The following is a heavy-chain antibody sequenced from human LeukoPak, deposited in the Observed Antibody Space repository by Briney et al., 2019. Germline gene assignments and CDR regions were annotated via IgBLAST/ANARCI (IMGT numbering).Heavy chain of an antibody. CDR2: IYASGST. D-gene: IGHD5-12*01. J-gene: IGHJ6*02. Sequence: PSETLSLTCRVAGGSLVSKLWSWIRQPPGKGLGWVGYIYASGSTKYTPSLKGRVTMSVDMSKNQFSLKLSSVTAADTAVYYCARAHLSDYDSHYYYGMDVWGQGTTVIVSS. CDR3: ARAHLSDYDSHYYYGMDV. CDR1: GGSLVSKL. V-gene: IGHV4-59*01.